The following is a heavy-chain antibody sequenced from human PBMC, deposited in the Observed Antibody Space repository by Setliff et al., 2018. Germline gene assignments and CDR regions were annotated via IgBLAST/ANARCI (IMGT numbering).Heavy chain of an antibody. V-gene: IGHV1-18*01. D-gene: IGHD3-22*01. CDR3: ARDLDYQYYYDSSGRDAFDI. CDR1: GYAFITFG. Sequence: ASVKVSCKTSGYAFITFGFSWVRQAPGQGLEWMGWISTYNGKTNYAQKFQGRVTMTTDTSTSTAYMELRSLRSDDTAVYYCARDLDYQYYYDSSGRDAFDIWGQGTMVTVSS. J-gene: IGHJ3*02. CDR2: ISTYNGKT.